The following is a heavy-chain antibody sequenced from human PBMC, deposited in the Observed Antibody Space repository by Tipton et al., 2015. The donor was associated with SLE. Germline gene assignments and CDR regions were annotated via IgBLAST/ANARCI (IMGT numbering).Heavy chain of an antibody. V-gene: IGHV4-31*03. CDR1: GASISSSDYC. Sequence: TLSLTCTVSGASISSSDYCWTWIRQHPGEGLECIGYICYSGNTHYNPSLRSRVTMSLDTSKNQFSLKLTSVTAADTAVYYCASAVAGSAAYYDFWSGLYYFDYWGQGTLVTVSS. J-gene: IGHJ4*02. CDR2: ICYSGNT. D-gene: IGHD3-3*01. CDR3: ASAVAGSAAYYDFWSGLYYFDY.